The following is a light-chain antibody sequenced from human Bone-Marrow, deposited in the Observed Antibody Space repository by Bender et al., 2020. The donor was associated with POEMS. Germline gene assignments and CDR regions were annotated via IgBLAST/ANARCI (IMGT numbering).Light chain of an antibody. CDR2: EDT. CDR3: SSYDATTTLFV. J-gene: IGLJ1*01. CDR1: NTDLGPHSV. V-gene: IGLV2-23*02. Sequence: SALTQPASVSESPGQSITVSCTGDNTDLGPHSVVSWYQQHPGRVPKVMIYEDTKRPSGVSDRFSASRSGRTASLTISGLQAEDEADYYCSSYDATTTLFVFGSGTKVSVL.